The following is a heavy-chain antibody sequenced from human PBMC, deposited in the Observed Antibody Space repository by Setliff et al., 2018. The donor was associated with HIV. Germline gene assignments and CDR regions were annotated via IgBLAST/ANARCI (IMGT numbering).Heavy chain of an antibody. CDR1: GDSISSYS. CDR3: ARDGGEKEAFDF. V-gene: IGHV4-59*12. CDR2: IYYSGST. D-gene: IGHD3-16*01. Sequence: PSETLSLTCTVSGDSISSYSWNWIRQSPGGGLEWIGYIYYSGSTYYNPSLKSRVTISVDTSKNQFSLKLSSVTAADTAVYYCARDGGEKEAFDFWGQGTMVTVSS. J-gene: IGHJ3*01.